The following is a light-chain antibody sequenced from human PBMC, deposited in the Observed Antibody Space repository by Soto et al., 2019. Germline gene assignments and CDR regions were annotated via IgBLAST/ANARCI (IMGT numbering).Light chain of an antibody. CDR3: HQLWTYPLT. CDR2: AAS. Sequence: DTQLTQSPSFLSASVGDRVTIACRASQDVSRSVGWYQQKPGTAPKLLISAASTLNSGVPSRFRGSGSGTDFTLTISSLQPEDCATYYCHQLWTYPLTFGGGTKVEI. J-gene: IGKJ4*01. V-gene: IGKV1-9*01. CDR1: QDVSRS.